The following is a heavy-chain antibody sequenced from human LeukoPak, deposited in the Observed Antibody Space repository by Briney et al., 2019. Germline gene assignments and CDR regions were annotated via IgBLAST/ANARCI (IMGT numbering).Heavy chain of an antibody. J-gene: IGHJ6*02. CDR3: TAAAAGTLLYYYYGMDV. CDR2: IKSKTDGGTT. CDR1: GFTFSNAW. Sequence: GGSLRLSCAASGFTFSNAWMSWVRQAPGKGLEWVGRIKSKTDGGTTDYAAPGKGRFTIAGDDSKNTLYVQMNSLKTADAAVYYCTAAAAGTLLYYYYGMDVWGQGTTVTVSS. V-gene: IGHV3-15*01. D-gene: IGHD6-13*01.